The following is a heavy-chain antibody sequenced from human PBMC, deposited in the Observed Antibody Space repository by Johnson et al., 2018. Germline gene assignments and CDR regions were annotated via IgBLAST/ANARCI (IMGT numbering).Heavy chain of an antibody. CDR3: ARESFSITAGNDGFDI. J-gene: IGHJ3*02. CDR2: IYESGGT. CDR1: GVSLSLHQ. Sequence: QVQLQESGPGLVKPSETLSLICTVSGVSLSLHQWNWIRQPPGKGLEWIGVIYESGGTNYNHSLNSRVTISQGASKNQFSLKLSSVTAADTAVYYCARESFSITAGNDGFDIWGQGTMVTVSS. V-gene: IGHV4-59*11. D-gene: IGHD6-13*01.